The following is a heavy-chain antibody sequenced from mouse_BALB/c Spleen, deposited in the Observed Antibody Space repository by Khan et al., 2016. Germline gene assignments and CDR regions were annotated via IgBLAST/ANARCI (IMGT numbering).Heavy chain of an antibody. J-gene: IGHJ3*01. CDR2: ISNGGGST. CDR3: ARHSVFPWFAY. V-gene: IGHV5-12-2*01. CDR1: GFTFSSYT. D-gene: IGHD2-10*02. Sequence: EVELVESGGGLVQPGGSLKLSCAASGFTFSSYTMSWVRQTPEKRLEWVTNISNGGGSTYYPDTVKGRFTISRDNAKNTLYLQMSSLKSEDTAMYYCARHSVFPWFAYWGQGTLVTVSA.